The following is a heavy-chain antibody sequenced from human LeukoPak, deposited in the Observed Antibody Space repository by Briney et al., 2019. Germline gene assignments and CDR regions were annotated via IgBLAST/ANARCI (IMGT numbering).Heavy chain of an antibody. J-gene: IGHJ4*02. V-gene: IGHV3-23*01. CDR1: GFTFSSYA. D-gene: IGHD3-22*01. CDR2: ISRSGDTT. CDR3: ASTMIVVALDY. Sequence: GGSLRLSCAASGFTFSSYAMSWFRPAPGKGLEWVSAISRSGDTTYYADSVKGRFTISRDNSKNTLYLQMNSLRAEDTAVYYCASTMIVVALDYWGQGTLVTVSS.